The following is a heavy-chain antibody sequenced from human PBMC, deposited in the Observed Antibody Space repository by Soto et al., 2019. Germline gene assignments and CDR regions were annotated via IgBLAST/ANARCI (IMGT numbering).Heavy chain of an antibody. V-gene: IGHV2-70*11. CDR3: ARMRVDPNYYGMEV. J-gene: IGHJ6*02. CDR1: WFSLSTSGMC. Sequence: SGPTLVNPTHTLTLTCTFSWFSLSTSGMCVSWIRQPPGKALEWLARIDWDDDKYYSTSLKTRLTIYNDTSKNQVVLTMTNMDPVDIATYYCARMRVDPNYYGMEVWGQGTTVTGSS. CDR2: IDWDDDK. D-gene: IGHD5-12*01.